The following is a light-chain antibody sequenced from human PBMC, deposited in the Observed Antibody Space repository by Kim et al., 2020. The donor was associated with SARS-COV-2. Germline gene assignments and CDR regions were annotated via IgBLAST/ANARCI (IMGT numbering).Light chain of an antibody. CDR1: NVGGKS. CDR3: QVWDSSSDHVV. V-gene: IGLV3-21*04. CDR2: YDS. J-gene: IGLJ2*01. Sequence: APGKTDRITCGGNNVGGKSVHWYEQKPGQAPVLVIYYDSDRPSGIPERFSGSNSGNTATLTISRVEAGDEADYYCQVWDSSSDHVVFGGGTQLTVL.